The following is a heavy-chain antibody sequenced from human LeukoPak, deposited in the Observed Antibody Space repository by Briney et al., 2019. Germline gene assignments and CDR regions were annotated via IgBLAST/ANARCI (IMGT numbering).Heavy chain of an antibody. CDR2: INPNSGDT. D-gene: IGHD6-19*01. V-gene: IGHV1-2*02. CDR1: GYTFTGYY. Sequence: ASVKVSCKVSGYTFTGYYMHWVRQAPGQGLEWVGWINPNSGDTNYAQKFQGRVTMTRDTSISTAYMELSRLRSDDTAVYYCARGLWQWLVDYWGQGTLVTVSS. J-gene: IGHJ4*02. CDR3: ARGLWQWLVDY.